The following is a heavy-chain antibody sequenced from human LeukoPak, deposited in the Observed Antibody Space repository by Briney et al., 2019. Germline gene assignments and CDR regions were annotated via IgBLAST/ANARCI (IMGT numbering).Heavy chain of an antibody. D-gene: IGHD1-14*01. V-gene: IGHV4-59*01. J-gene: IGHJ5*02. CDR1: GGSISSYY. Sequence: SETLSLTCTVSGGSISSYYWNWIRQPPGKGLEWIGYIYYSGSTNYNPSLKSRVTISVDTSKNQFSLKLSSVTAADTAVYYCARQESGTWFDPWGQGTLVTVSS. CDR2: IYYSGST. CDR3: ARQESGTWFDP.